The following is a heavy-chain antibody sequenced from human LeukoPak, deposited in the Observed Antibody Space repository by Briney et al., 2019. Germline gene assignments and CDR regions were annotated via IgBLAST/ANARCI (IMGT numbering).Heavy chain of an antibody. CDR1: GFTFSNYW. CDR2: INQDGSEK. Sequence: GGSLRLSCAASGFTFSNYWMSWVRQAPGKELEWVANINQDGSEKYSVDSVKGRFTISRDNAKSSVFLQMNSLRVDDTAVYYCARDRALYDSRRGYYYTEDDYWGQGTLVTVSS. V-gene: IGHV3-7*01. J-gene: IGHJ4*02. CDR3: ARDRALYDSRRGYYYTEDDY. D-gene: IGHD3-22*01.